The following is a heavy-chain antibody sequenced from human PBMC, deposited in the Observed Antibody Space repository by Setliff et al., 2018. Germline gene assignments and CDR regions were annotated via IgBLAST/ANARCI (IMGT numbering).Heavy chain of an antibody. V-gene: IGHV1-18*01. D-gene: IGHD3-22*01. Sequence: ASVKVSCKASGYTLTSYGISWVRQAPGQGLEWMGWISAYNGNTNYAQKLQGRVTMTTDTSTSTAYMELRSLRSDDTAVYYCARDSSGYMAFDIWGQGTMVTVSS. CDR1: GYTLTSYG. CDR2: ISAYNGNT. CDR3: ARDSSGYMAFDI. J-gene: IGHJ3*02.